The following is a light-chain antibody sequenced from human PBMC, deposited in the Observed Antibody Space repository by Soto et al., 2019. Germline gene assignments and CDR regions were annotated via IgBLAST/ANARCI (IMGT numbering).Light chain of an antibody. CDR3: QTWGTGIRV. CDR1: SGHSSYA. Sequence: QLVLTQSPSASASPGASVKLTCTLSSGHSSYAIAWHQQQPEKGPRYLMNLNSDGSHSKGDGIPDRFSGSSSGAERYLTISSLQSEDEADYYCQTWGTGIRVFGGGTKLTVL. V-gene: IGLV4-69*01. CDR2: LNSDGSH. J-gene: IGLJ2*01.